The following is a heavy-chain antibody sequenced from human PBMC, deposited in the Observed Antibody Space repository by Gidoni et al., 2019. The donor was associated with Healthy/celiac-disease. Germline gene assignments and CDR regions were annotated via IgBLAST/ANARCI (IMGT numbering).Heavy chain of an antibody. D-gene: IGHD3-22*01. Sequence: EVQLLESGGGLVQPGGSLRLSCTASGFTFSSYAMSWVRQAPGKGLEWVSAISGSGGSTYYADSVKGRFTISRDNSKNTLYLQMNSLRAEDTAVYYCAKDKSFYDSSGYYFLFDYWGQGTLVTVSS. CDR2: ISGSGGST. V-gene: IGHV3-23*01. CDR3: AKDKSFYDSSGYYFLFDY. J-gene: IGHJ4*02. CDR1: GFTFSSYA.